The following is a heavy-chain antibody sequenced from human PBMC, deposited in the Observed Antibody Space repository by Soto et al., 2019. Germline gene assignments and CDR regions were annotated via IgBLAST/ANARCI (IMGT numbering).Heavy chain of an antibody. Sequence: VKVSCKASGGSFSNFGISWVRQAPGQGLEWMGVIVPVFGRPNYAQRFRGRLTITADESTSTGYMELISLRSDDTAVYYCAREGSGYNFWGQGTQVTVSS. CDR2: IVPVFGRP. D-gene: IGHD5-12*01. J-gene: IGHJ4*02. CDR3: AREGSGYNF. V-gene: IGHV1-69*13. CDR1: GGSFSNFG.